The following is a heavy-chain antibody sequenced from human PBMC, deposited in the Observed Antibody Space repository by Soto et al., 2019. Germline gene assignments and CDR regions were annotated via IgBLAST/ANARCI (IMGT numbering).Heavy chain of an antibody. D-gene: IGHD1-26*01. Sequence: SETLSLTCTVSGGSISSSSYYWGWIRQPPGKGLEWIGSIYYSGSTYYNPSLKSRVTISVDTSKNQFSLKLSSVTAADTAVYYCARRLVGATRYYYYYGMDVWGQGTTVTVS. CDR1: GGSISSSSYY. CDR2: IYYSGST. CDR3: ARRLVGATRYYYYYGMDV. J-gene: IGHJ6*02. V-gene: IGHV4-39*01.